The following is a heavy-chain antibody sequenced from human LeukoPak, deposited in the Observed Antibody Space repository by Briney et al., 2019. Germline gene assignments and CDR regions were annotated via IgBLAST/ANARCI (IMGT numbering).Heavy chain of an antibody. J-gene: IGHJ4*02. D-gene: IGHD3-10*01. Sequence: GGSLRLSCAASGFTFSSYSMNWVRQAPGKGLEWVSSTSSSSSYIYYADSVKGRFTISRDNAKNSLYLQMNSLRVEDTAVYYCARDVARSGGYWGQGTLVTVSS. CDR1: GFTFSSYS. CDR2: TSSSSSYI. CDR3: ARDVARSGGY. V-gene: IGHV3-21*01.